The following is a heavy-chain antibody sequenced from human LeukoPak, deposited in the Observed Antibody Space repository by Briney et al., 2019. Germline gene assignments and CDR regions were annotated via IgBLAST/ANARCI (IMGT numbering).Heavy chain of an antibody. CDR1: EYSFTTYW. D-gene: IGHD1-1*01. Sequence: GESLKISCKGSEYSFTTYWIAWVRQTPGRGLEWMGIIYPGDSDTRYSPSFQGQVTISGDKSISTAYLQWSSLKASDSAMYYCARVRYSTTWHRAFFDYWGQGTLVTVSS. CDR2: IYPGDSDT. J-gene: IGHJ4*02. V-gene: IGHV5-51*01. CDR3: ARVRYSTTWHRAFFDY.